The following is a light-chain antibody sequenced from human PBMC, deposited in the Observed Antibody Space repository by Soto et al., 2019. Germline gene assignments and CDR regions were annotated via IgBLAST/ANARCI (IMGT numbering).Light chain of an antibody. Sequence: QPALTQPASVTGSPGQSITISCTGSSSDVGGYNYVSWYQQHPGKAPKLMIYDVSDRPSGVSNRFSGSKSGNTASLTISGLQAEDEADYYCSSFTTNTAYVFGSGTKVTVL. CDR2: DVS. V-gene: IGLV2-14*03. CDR3: SSFTTNTAYV. J-gene: IGLJ1*01. CDR1: SSDVGGYNY.